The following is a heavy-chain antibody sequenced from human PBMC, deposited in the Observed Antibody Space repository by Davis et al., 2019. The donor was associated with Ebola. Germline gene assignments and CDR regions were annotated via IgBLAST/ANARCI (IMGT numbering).Heavy chain of an antibody. Sequence: GGSLRLSCAASGFTFGDYAMSWVRQAPGKGLEWVGFIRSKAYGGTTEYAASVKGRFTISRDDSKSIAYLQRNSLKTEDTAVYYCTREFGGSCDYWGQGTLVTVSS. CDR2: IRSKAYGGTT. D-gene: IGHD2-15*01. CDR1: GFTFGDYA. CDR3: TREFGGSCDY. V-gene: IGHV3-49*04. J-gene: IGHJ4*02.